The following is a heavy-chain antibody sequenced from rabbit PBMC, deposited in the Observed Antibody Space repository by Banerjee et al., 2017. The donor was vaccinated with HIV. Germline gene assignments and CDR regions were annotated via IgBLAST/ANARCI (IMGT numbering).Heavy chain of an antibody. J-gene: IGHJ3*01. Sequence: EESGGGLVQPEGSLTLTCKASGFDVSYNAMCWVRQAPGKGLEWIGCIYIVDASTYYASWAKGRFTISKTSSTTVTLQMTSLTAADTATYFCARNSHYTYGYVGYDLWGQGTLVTVS. D-gene: IGHD6-1*01. V-gene: IGHV1S47*01. CDR2: IYIVDAST. CDR3: ARNSHYTYGYVGYDL. CDR1: GFDVSYNA.